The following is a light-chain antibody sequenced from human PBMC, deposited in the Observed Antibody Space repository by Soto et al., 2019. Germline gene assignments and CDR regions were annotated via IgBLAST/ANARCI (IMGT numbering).Light chain of an antibody. Sequence: EVVMTQTPATLSVSPGEGVTLSCRASQSVRSKLAWYQHTPGQAPRLLVYDTSTRATGIPARFSGSGSGTEFTLTISSLQSEDFAVYYCQQYNNWVLTFGQGTRLEIK. V-gene: IGKV3D-15*01. CDR1: QSVRSK. CDR2: DTS. CDR3: QQYNNWVLT. J-gene: IGKJ1*01.